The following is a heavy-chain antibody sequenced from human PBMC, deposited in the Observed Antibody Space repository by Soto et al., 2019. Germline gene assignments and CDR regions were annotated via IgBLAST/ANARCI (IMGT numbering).Heavy chain of an antibody. CDR2: IYYSGST. Sequence: QVQLQESGPGLVKPSQTLSLTCTVSGGSISSGDYYWSWIHQPPGKGLEWIGYIYYSGSTYYYPSREXRLTLSXXTSKNQFSLKLSSVAAADTAVYYCARARGARYFDYWGQGTLVTVSS. D-gene: IGHD2-15*01. V-gene: IGHV4-30-4*01. CDR3: ARARGARYFDY. J-gene: IGHJ4*02. CDR1: GGSISSGDYY.